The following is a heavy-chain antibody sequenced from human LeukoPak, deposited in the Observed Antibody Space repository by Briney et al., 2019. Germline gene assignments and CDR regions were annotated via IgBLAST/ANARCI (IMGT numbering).Heavy chain of an antibody. V-gene: IGHV3-53*01. CDR3: ARELGSTRSFDY. CDR2: MYSGGLT. J-gene: IGHJ4*02. Sequence: GGSLRLSCTASGFTISDNYMSWVRQAPGKGLEWVSVMYSGGLTYYLDSVKGRFSTSRDNAKNTLFLQMNGLRVEDTAVYYCARELGSTRSFDYWGQGTLVTVSS. CDR1: GFTISDNY. D-gene: IGHD1-26*01.